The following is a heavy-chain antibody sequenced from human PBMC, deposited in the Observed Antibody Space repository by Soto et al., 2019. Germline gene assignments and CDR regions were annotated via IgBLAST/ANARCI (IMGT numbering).Heavy chain of an antibody. Sequence: GGSLRLSCAASGFTFSSYAMSWVRQAPGKGLEWASAISGSGGSTYYADSVKGRFTISRDNSKNTLYLQMNSLRAEDTAVYYCAKGAYSSSWQPQYYFDYWGQGTLVTVSS. CDR2: ISGSGGST. CDR3: AKGAYSSSWQPQYYFDY. V-gene: IGHV3-23*01. D-gene: IGHD6-13*01. CDR1: GFTFSSYA. J-gene: IGHJ4*02.